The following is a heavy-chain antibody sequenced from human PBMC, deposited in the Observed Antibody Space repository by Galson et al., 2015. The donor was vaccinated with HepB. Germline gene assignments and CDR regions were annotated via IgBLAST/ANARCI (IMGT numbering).Heavy chain of an antibody. CDR2: ISSDGSNK. CDR1: GFDFSSFA. D-gene: IGHD1-26*01. CDR3: AREKVGAIYLDA. Sequence: SLRLSCAASGFDFSSFAMHWVRQAPGKGLEWVAVISSDGSNKFYADSVKGPFTISRDNSKDTLYLQMNSLRPEDTAVYYCAREKVGAIYLDAWGQGALATVSP. J-gene: IGHJ4*02. V-gene: IGHV3-30*04.